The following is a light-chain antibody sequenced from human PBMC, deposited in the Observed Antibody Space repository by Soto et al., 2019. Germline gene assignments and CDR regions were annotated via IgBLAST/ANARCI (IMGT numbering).Light chain of an antibody. V-gene: IGKV3-20*01. CDR2: GAS. Sequence: EIVLTQPPGTLSLSPGERANLSCRASQSVSSSYLAWYQQKPGQAPRLLIYGASSRATGIPDRLSGSGSGTDFTLTISRLEPEDFAVYYCQQYGSSPGTFGQGTKVDIK. J-gene: IGKJ1*01. CDR3: QQYGSSPGT. CDR1: QSVSSSY.